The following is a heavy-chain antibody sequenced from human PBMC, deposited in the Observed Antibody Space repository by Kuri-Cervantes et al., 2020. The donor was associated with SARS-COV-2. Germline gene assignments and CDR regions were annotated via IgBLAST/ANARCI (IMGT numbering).Heavy chain of an antibody. D-gene: IGHD2-2*01. V-gene: IGHV3-48*04. CDR3: ARVRGDIVVVPAELYYYYYMDV. J-gene: IGHJ6*03. Sequence: GESLKISCAASGFTFSNSDMNWVRQAPGKGLEWVSYISSSGSTIYYADSVKGRFTISRDNAKNSLYLQMNSLRAEDTAVYYCARVRGDIVVVPAELYYYYYMDVWGKGTTVTVSS. CDR2: ISSSGSTI. CDR1: GFTFSNSD.